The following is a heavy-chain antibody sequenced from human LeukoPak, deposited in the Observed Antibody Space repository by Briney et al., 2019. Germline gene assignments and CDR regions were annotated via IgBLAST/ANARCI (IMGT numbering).Heavy chain of an antibody. D-gene: IGHD3-10*01. V-gene: IGHV1-18*01. CDR2: ISAYNGIT. Sequence: ASVKVSCKASGYTFTSYGISWVRQAPGQGLEWMGWISAYNGITNYAQKLQGRVTMTTDTSTSTAYMELRSLRSDDTAVYYCARDKSYGSGPFDDAFDIWGQGTMVTVSS. CDR1: GYTFTSYG. J-gene: IGHJ3*02. CDR3: ARDKSYGSGPFDDAFDI.